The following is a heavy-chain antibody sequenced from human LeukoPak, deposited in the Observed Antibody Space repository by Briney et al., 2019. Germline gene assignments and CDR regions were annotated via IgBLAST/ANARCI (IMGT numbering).Heavy chain of an antibody. CDR3: AGKRSIYSSGYIYIDY. V-gene: IGHV5-51*01. D-gene: IGHD6-19*01. Sequence: GESLKISCKGSGYSFTNYWIGWVRQMPGKGLEWMGIIYPGDSDIRYSPSFQGQVTISADKSISTAYLQWSSLKASDTAMYYCAGKRSIYSSGYIYIDYWGQGTLVTVSS. CDR1: GYSFTNYW. J-gene: IGHJ4*02. CDR2: IYPGDSDI.